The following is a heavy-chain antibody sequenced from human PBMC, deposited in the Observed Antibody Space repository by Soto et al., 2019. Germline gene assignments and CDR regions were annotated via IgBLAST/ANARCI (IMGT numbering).Heavy chain of an antibody. V-gene: IGHV4-59*08. CDR3: ARRYGGAFDI. J-gene: IGHJ3*02. CDR2: IYYSGST. Sequence: SETLSLTSTISGGPISSYYLSLIRQPAGKGLEWIGYIYYSGSTNYSPSLKSLVTISVDTSKNQFSLKFSSVTAADTAVYYCARRYGGAFDIWGQGTMVT. D-gene: IGHD3-10*01. CDR1: GGPISSYY.